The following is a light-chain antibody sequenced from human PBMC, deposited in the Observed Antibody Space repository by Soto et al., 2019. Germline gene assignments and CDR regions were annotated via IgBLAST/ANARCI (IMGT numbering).Light chain of an antibody. CDR2: TIN. CDR1: TSNIGNNV. CDR3: AAWDDSLNGRGV. V-gene: IGLV1-44*01. Sequence: QSVLTQPPSASGTPGQRVTISCSGSTSNIGNNVVNWYQQRPGTAPKLLISTINQRPSGVPDRFSGSKSGTSASLTITGLQSDDEADYYCAAWDDSLNGRGVFGGGTKLTVL. J-gene: IGLJ3*02.